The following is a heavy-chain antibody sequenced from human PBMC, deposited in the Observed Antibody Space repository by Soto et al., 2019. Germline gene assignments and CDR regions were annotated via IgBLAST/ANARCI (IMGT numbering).Heavy chain of an antibody. J-gene: IGHJ4*02. CDR2: VGGSGSDT. V-gene: IGHV3-23*01. D-gene: IGHD3-3*01. Sequence: EVQVLESGGGLVQPGGSLKLSCSASAINFRSYAMSWVRQAPGKGLEWVSAVGGSGSDTYYADFVKGRFTVSRDDSKNTLYLHMSSLRVEDTAIYYCAKRQSFDFWSGYLPFFVYWGQGTPVTVSS. CDR1: AINFRSYA. CDR3: AKRQSFDFWSGYLPFFVY.